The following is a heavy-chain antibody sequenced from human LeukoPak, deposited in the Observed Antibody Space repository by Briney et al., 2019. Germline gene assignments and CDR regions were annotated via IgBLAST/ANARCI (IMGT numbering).Heavy chain of an antibody. CDR2: IIPIFGTA. CDR1: GGTFSIYA. D-gene: IGHD4-17*01. V-gene: IGHV1-69*13. J-gene: IGHJ4*02. Sequence: SVTVSCTASGGTFSIYAISWVRQAPGQGLEWMGGIIPIFGTANYAQKFQGRVTITADESTSTAYMELSSLRSEDAAVYYCASSPPGYGVDYWGQGTLVTVSS. CDR3: ASSPPGYGVDY.